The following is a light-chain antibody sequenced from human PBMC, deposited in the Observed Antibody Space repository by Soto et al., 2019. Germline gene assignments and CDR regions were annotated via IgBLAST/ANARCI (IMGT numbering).Light chain of an antibody. CDR2: DAS. CDR3: QQYYHLPRT. V-gene: IGKV1-33*01. J-gene: IGKJ1*01. CDR1: QEISNY. Sequence: DIQMIQSPSSLSASVGDRVTITCQASQEISNYLNWYQQKPGNAPKLLIYDASNLERGVPSRFSGRGSGTDFTFTISSLQPEAVATYHCQQYYHLPRTFGRGTKVEIK.